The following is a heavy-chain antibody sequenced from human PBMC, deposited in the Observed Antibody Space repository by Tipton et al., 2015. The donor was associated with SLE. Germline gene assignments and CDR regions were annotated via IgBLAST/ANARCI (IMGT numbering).Heavy chain of an antibody. V-gene: IGHV3-13*05. D-gene: IGHD7-27*01. CDR3: ARGNWGWGYYYYYMDV. Sequence: SLRLSCAASGFTFSSYDMHWVRQATGKGLEWVSAIGTAGDPYYPGSVKGRFTISRDNSKNTLYLQMNSLRAEDTAVYYCARGNWGWGYYYYYMDVWGKGTTVTVSS. CDR1: GFTFSSYD. CDR2: IGTAGDP. J-gene: IGHJ6*03.